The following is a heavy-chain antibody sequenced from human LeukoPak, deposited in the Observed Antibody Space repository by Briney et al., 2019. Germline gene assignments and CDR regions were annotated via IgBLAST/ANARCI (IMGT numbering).Heavy chain of an antibody. Sequence: GGSLRLSCAASGFTFSTYSMHWVRQAPGKGLEWVAVISCDGSNKYFADSVKGRFTISRDNSKTTLYLQMNSLRADDTAVYYCATPRTYHDVSPLLPITGGYFDLWGRGTLVAVSS. D-gene: IGHD3-16*01. CDR2: ISCDGSNK. CDR3: ATPRTYHDVSPLLPITGGYFDL. CDR1: GFTFSTYS. J-gene: IGHJ2*01. V-gene: IGHV3-30-3*01.